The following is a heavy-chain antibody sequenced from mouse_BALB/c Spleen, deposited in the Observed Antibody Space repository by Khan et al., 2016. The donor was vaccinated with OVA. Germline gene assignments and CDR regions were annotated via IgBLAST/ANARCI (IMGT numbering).Heavy chain of an antibody. CDR1: GFTFSTYA. Sequence: EVQLVESGGDFVKPGGSLKLSCSASGFTFSTYAMPWVRQTPEKRLEWVAAISSGGDYIFYPHSVQGRFTISRDNAKNTLYMQMSRLRSEDTARDYCARHNYGPFAYWGQGTLVTVSA. V-gene: IGHV5-9-3*01. D-gene: IGHD1-1*01. CDR2: ISSGGDYI. J-gene: IGHJ3*01. CDR3: ARHNYGPFAY.